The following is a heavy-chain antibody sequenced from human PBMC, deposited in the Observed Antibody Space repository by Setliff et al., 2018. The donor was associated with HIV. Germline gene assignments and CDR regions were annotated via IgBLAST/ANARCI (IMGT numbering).Heavy chain of an antibody. Sequence: SVKVSCKASGGTFNTYAINWVRQAPGQGLEWMGGIIPLFNKSNNAQKFQGRVTITADESTSTAYMELYNLRSEDTAMYYCTRGRGIIGALVYWGQGTLVTVSS. CDR3: TRGRGIIGALVY. J-gene: IGHJ4*02. CDR1: GGTFNTYA. D-gene: IGHD2-21*01. CDR2: IIPLFNKS. V-gene: IGHV1-69*13.